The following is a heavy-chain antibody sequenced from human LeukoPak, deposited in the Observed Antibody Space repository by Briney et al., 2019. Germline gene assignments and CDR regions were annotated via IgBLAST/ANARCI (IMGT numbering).Heavy chain of an antibody. CDR2: ISYDGSNK. J-gene: IGHJ5*02. Sequence: GGSLRLSCAASGFTFSSYGMHWVRQAPGKGLEWVAVISYDGSNKYYADSVKGRFTIPRDNSKNTLYLQMNSLRAEDTAVYYCAKGDGSGSYYRNWFDPWGQGTLVTVSS. CDR1: GFTFSSYG. D-gene: IGHD3-10*01. CDR3: AKGDGSGSYYRNWFDP. V-gene: IGHV3-30*18.